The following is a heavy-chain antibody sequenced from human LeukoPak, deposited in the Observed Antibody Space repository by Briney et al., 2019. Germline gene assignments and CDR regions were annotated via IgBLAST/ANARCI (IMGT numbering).Heavy chain of an antibody. Sequence: GGSLRLSCAASKFTFSSYWMHWVRQAPGKGLVWVSRINPDGSTTNYADSVKGRFIISRDNAKNALYLQMNSLRAEDTAVYYCARVLLGSWDWFDPWGQGTLVTVSS. D-gene: IGHD3-10*01. CDR1: KFTFSSYW. V-gene: IGHV3-74*01. J-gene: IGHJ5*02. CDR3: ARVLLGSWDWFDP. CDR2: INPDGSTT.